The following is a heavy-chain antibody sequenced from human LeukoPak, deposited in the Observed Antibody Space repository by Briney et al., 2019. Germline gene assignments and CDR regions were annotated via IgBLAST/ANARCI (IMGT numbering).Heavy chain of an antibody. CDR1: GFAFSSYA. V-gene: IGHV3-23*01. CDR2: ISGSGGST. D-gene: IGHD3-10*01. Sequence: GGSLRLSCAASGFAFSSYAMSWVRQAPGKGLEWVSAISGSGGSTYYADSVKGRFTISRDNSKNTLYPQMNSLRAEDTAVYYCAKGAVITMVRGVISAHFDYWGQGTLVTVSS. J-gene: IGHJ4*02. CDR3: AKGAVITMVRGVISAHFDY.